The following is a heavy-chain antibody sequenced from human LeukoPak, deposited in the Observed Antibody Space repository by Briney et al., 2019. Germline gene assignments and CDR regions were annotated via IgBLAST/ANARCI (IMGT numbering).Heavy chain of an antibody. CDR3: AKGARGDTVTSIVGLNWFDP. Sequence: GGSLRLSCAASGFTFSEYYMSWIRQAPGKGLEWLSHISSTSSYINYADSVKGRFTISRDNAKNSLYLQMNSLRVEDTAVYYCAKGARGDTVTSIVGLNWFDPWGQGTLVTVSS. V-gene: IGHV3-11*03. J-gene: IGHJ5*02. CDR1: GFTFSEYY. CDR2: ISSTSSYI. D-gene: IGHD4-17*01.